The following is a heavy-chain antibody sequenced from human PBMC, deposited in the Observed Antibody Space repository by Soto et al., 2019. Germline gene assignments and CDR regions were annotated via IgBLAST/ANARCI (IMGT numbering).Heavy chain of an antibody. D-gene: IGHD6-13*01. J-gene: IGHJ4*02. CDR3: ARMILGGLGPIAAAGTIDY. CDR2: ISAYNGNT. V-gene: IGHV1-18*01. CDR1: GYTFTSYG. Sequence: ASVKVSCKASGYTFTSYGISWVRQAPGQGLEWMGWISAYNGNTNYAQKLQGRVTMTTDTSTSTAYMELRSLRSDDTAVYYCARMILGGLGPIAAAGTIDYWGQGTLVTVSS.